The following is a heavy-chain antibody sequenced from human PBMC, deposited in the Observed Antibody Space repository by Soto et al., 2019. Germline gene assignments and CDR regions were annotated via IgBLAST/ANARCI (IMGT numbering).Heavy chain of an antibody. CDR2: ISGSGGST. V-gene: IGHV3-23*01. CDR3: AKDRLSGDYSLFYYYYYGMDV. D-gene: IGHD4-4*01. J-gene: IGHJ6*02. CDR1: GFTFSSYA. Sequence: GGSLRLSCAASGFTFSSYAMSWVRQAPGKGLEWVSAISGSGGSTYYADSVKGRFTISRDNSKNTLYLQMNSLRAEDTAVYYWAKDRLSGDYSLFYYYYYGMDVWGQGTTVTVSS.